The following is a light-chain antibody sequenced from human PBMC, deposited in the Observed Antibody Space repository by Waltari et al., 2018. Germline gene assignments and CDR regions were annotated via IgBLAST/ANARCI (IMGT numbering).Light chain of an antibody. CDR3: SSYRNRRVV. CDR1: SSDIGTYNY. V-gene: IGLV2-14*03. Sequence: QSAPTQPASVSGSPGQSITVSCTGTSSDIGTYNYVSWYQQHPGKAPKLMISDVSNRPSGVSNRFSGSKSGNTASLTISGLQAEDEADYYCSSYRNRRVVFGGGTKLTVL. CDR2: DVS. J-gene: IGLJ2*01.